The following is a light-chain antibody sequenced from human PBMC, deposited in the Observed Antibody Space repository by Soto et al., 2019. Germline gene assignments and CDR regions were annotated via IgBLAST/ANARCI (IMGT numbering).Light chain of an antibody. Sequence: DIQMTQSPSTLSASVGDRVTITCRASQSISSWLAGYQQKPGKAPKLLIYKASSLESGVPSRFSGSGSGKEFTLTISSLQPDYFATYYCKQDHRYPCTCGQGTKLEIK. J-gene: IGKJ2*02. CDR1: QSISSW. CDR2: KAS. V-gene: IGKV1-5*03. CDR3: KQDHRYPCT.